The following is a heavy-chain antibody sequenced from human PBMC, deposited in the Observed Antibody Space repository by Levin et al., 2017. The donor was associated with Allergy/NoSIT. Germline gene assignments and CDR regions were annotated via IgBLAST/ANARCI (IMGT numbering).Heavy chain of an antibody. J-gene: IGHJ3*02. CDR1: GFTVSSNY. D-gene: IGHD4-17*01. CDR3: ASLYGDYDKNAFDI. V-gene: IGHV3-66*01. CDR2: IYSGGST. Sequence: SCAASGFTVSSNYMSWVRQAPGKGLEWVSVIYSGGSTYYADSVKGRFTISRDNSKNTLYLQMNSLRAEDTAVYYCASLYGDYDKNAFDIWGQGTMVTVSS.